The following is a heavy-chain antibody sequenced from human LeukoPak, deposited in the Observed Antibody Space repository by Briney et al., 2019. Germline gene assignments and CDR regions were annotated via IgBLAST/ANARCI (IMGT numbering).Heavy chain of an antibody. D-gene: IGHD2/OR15-2a*01. CDR1: GFTFSTIY. CDR2: VYSGGRT. J-gene: IGHJ4*02. Sequence: GGSLRLSCVASGFTFSTIYMSWVRQAPGRGLEWVSIVYSGGRTYYADSVKGRFIISRDISKNTLYLQMDSLRVEDTAVYYCANLSDWGQGTLVTVSS. V-gene: IGHV3-66*01. CDR3: ANLSD.